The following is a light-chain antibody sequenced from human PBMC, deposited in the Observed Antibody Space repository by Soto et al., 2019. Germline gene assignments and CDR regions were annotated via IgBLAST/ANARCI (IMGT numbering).Light chain of an antibody. J-gene: IGKJ1*01. CDR2: DAS. CDR1: QSISSW. V-gene: IGKV1-5*01. Sequence: DIQMTQSPSTLSASVGDRVTITCRASQSISSWLAWYQQKPGKAPKVLIYDASSLESGVPSRFSGSGYGTELTLHISCLQSGDFATYYCQRYYSFHRTFGQGTKV. CDR3: QRYYSFHRT.